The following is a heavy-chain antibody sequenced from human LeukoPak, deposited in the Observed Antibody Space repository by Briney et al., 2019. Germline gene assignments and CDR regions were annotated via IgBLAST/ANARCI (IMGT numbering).Heavy chain of an antibody. V-gene: IGHV3-7*01. D-gene: IGHD4-17*01. Sequence: LPGGSLRLSCAASGFAFRSHWMSWVRQAPGKGLEWVANIKKDGSENYYVDSVKGRFTISRDNAKNSLYLQMNSLRAEDTAVYYCAQLSTSVTHLDYWGQGTLVTVSS. CDR2: IKKDGSEN. CDR3: AQLSTSVTHLDY. CDR1: GFAFRSHW. J-gene: IGHJ4*02.